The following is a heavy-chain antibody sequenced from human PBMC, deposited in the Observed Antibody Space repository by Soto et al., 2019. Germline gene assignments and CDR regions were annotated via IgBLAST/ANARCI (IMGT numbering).Heavy chain of an antibody. CDR2: ISGSGGST. J-gene: IGHJ1*01. CDR3: AKGVVVTAIRQYIQH. V-gene: IGHV3-23*01. D-gene: IGHD2-21*02. Sequence: GGSLRLSCAASGFTFSSYAMSWVRQAPGKGLEWVSAISGSGGSTYYADSVKGRFTISRGNSKNTLYLQMNSLRAEDTAVYYCAKGVVVTAIRQYIQHWGQGTLVTVSS. CDR1: GFTFSSYA.